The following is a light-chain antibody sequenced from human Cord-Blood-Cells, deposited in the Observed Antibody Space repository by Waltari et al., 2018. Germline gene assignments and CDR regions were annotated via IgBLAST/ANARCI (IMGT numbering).Light chain of an antibody. V-gene: IGLV2-14*01. CDR2: DVS. CDR1: SSDVGGYNY. Sequence: QSALTQPASVSGSPGQSITISCTGTSSDVGGYNYVSWYQQHPGKAPKLMMYDVSNRPSGVSNRFSGSKSGKTASLTISGLQAEDEADYYCSSYTSSSTVVFGGGTKLTVL. CDR3: SSYTSSSTVV. J-gene: IGLJ2*01.